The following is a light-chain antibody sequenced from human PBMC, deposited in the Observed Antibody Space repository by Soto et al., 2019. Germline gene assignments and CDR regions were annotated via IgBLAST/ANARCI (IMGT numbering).Light chain of an antibody. V-gene: IGKV3-11*01. Sequence: EIVLTQSPATLSLSPGERATLSCRASQSVSSYLAWYQQKPGQAPRLLIYAASKRATGIPDRFSGSGSGTXXXLXISXLXPXDFAVFYCQHYVGSPWTFGQGTKVEIK. J-gene: IGKJ1*01. CDR1: QSVSSY. CDR3: QHYVGSPWT. CDR2: AAS.